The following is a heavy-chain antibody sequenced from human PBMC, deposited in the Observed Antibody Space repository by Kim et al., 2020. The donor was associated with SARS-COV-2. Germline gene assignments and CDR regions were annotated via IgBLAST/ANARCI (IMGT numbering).Heavy chain of an antibody. D-gene: IGHD3-22*01. CDR1: GGYISSGGYY. Sequence: SETLSLTCTVSGGYISSGGYYWSWIGQHPGKGLEWIGYIYYSGSTYYNPSLKSRVSISVDTSKNQFSLKLSSVTAADTAVYYCASSHITLIVEVDAFDI. V-gene: IGHV4-31*03. CDR2: IYYSGST. CDR3: ASSHITLIVEVDAFDI. J-gene: IGHJ3*02.